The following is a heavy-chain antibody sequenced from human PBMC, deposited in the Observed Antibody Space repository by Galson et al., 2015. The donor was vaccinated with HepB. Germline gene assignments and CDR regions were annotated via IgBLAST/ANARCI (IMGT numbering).Heavy chain of an antibody. CDR3: ARFAGGGYSTSWYRSGFDY. D-gene: IGHD6-13*01. CDR2: IKEDESEK. Sequence: SLRLSCAASGFRFNIYDMSWVRQAPGKGLEWVANIKEDESEKYYVDSVKGRFTISRDNAKNSLYLQLNSLRAEDTAVYFCARFAGGGYSTSWYRSGFDYWGQGTLVIVSS. V-gene: IGHV3-7*05. CDR1: GFRFNIYD. J-gene: IGHJ4*02.